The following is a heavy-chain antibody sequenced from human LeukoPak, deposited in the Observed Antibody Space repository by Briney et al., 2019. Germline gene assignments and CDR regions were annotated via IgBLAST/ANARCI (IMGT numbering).Heavy chain of an antibody. V-gene: IGHV1-2*02. Sequence: ASVKVSCKASGYTFTAYYVHWVRRAPGQGLEWMGWINPNSGGTNYAQKFQGRVTMTRDTSISTAYMELSRLRSDDTAVYYCATLGYCSSTSCYYYYYGMDVWGQGTTVTVSS. D-gene: IGHD2-2*01. J-gene: IGHJ6*02. CDR3: ATLGYCSSTSCYYYYYGMDV. CDR1: GYTFTAYY. CDR2: INPNSGGT.